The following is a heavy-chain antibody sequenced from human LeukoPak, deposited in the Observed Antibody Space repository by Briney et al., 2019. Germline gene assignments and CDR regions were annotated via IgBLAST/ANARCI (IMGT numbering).Heavy chain of an antibody. J-gene: IGHJ3*02. D-gene: IGHD5-18*01. CDR3: ARFVDTAMGNAFDI. CDR1: GGSISSSSYY. CDR2: IYYSGST. V-gene: IGHV4-39*07. Sequence: PSETLSLTCTVSGGSISSSSYYWGWIPQPPGQGLEWIGSIYYSGSTYYNPSLKSRVTIYVDTSKNQFSLKLSSVTAADTAVYYCARFVDTAMGNAFDIWGQGTMVTVSS.